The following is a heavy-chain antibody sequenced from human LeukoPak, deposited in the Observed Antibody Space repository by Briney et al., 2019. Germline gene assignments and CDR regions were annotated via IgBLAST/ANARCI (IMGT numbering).Heavy chain of an antibody. J-gene: IGHJ4*02. V-gene: IGHV3-53*04. Sequence: GGSLRLSCAASGFTVSSNYMSWVRQAPGKGLEWVSVIYSGGSTYYADSVKGRFTISRHNSKNTLYLRMNSLRAEDTAVYYCARGPTAAGQGDFDYWGQGTLVTVSS. CDR1: GFTVSSNY. D-gene: IGHD6-13*01. CDR3: ARGPTAAGQGDFDY. CDR2: IYSGGST.